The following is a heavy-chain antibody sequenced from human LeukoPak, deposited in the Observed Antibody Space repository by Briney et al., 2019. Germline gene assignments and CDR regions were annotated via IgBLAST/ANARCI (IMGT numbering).Heavy chain of an antibody. CDR2: IYYSGST. Sequence: PSETLSLTCTVSGGSISSSSYYWGWIRQPPGKGLEWTGSIYYSGSTYYNPSLKSRVTISVDTSKNQFSLKLSSVTAADTAVYYCARQGDGGYSYGNFDSWGQGTLVAVSS. CDR1: GGSISSSSYY. D-gene: IGHD5-18*01. V-gene: IGHV4-39*01. CDR3: ARQGDGGYSYGNFDS. J-gene: IGHJ4*02.